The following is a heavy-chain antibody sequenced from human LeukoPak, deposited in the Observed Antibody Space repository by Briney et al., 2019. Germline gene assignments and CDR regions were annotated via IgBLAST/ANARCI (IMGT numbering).Heavy chain of an antibody. CDR1: GFIFSTYR. J-gene: IGHJ4*02. D-gene: IGHD3-3*01. Sequence: GGSLRLSCAASGFIFSTYRMSWVRQAPGKGLEWVSLINDSGRRTYYADSVKGRFTISRDNSKNTLYLQMNSLRAEDTAVYYCARGEWREYDFWSGYYTGYYFDYWGQGTLVTVSS. V-gene: IGHV3-23*01. CDR2: INDSGRRT. CDR3: ARGEWREYDFWSGYYTGYYFDY.